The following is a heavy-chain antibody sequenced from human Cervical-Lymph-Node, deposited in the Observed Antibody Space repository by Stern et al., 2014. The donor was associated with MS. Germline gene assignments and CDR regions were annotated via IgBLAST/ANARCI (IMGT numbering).Heavy chain of an antibody. Sequence: VHLVESGGGLVKAGGSLRLSCAASGFTFGDYYMSWIRQAPGKGLEWVSYISRGGTSVYYAESVEGRFTISRDNAKNSLFLQMNSLRAEDTAIYYCVRDLCKSRICYPFDYWGQGTPVTVSS. CDR3: VRDLCKSRICYPFDY. V-gene: IGHV3-11*01. J-gene: IGHJ4*02. CDR1: GFTFGDYY. CDR2: ISRGGTSV. D-gene: IGHD2-15*01.